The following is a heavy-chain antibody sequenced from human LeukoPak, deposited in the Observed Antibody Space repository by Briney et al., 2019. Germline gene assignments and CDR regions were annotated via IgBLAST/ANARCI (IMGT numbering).Heavy chain of an antibody. Sequence: GGSLRLSRAASGFTFSSYWMSWVRQAPGKGLEWVANIKQDGSEKYYVDSVKGRFTISRDNAKNSLYLQMNSLRAEDTAVYYCARDWDVDTAMVTVDYWGQGTLVTVSS. CDR3: ARDWDVDTAMVTVDY. D-gene: IGHD5-18*01. V-gene: IGHV3-7*01. CDR1: GFTFSSYW. J-gene: IGHJ4*02. CDR2: IKQDGSEK.